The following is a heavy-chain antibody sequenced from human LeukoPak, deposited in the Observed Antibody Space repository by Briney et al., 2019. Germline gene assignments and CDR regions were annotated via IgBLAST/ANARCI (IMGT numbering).Heavy chain of an antibody. V-gene: IGHV3-20*04. D-gene: IGHD3-10*01. CDR2: INWNGGST. CDR1: GFTFDDYG. J-gene: IGHJ4*02. Sequence: PGGSLRLSCAASGFTFDDYGMSWVRQAPGRGLEWVSGINWNGGSTGYADSVKGRFTISRDNAKNSLYLQTNSLRAEDTALYYCARGGWFGELLFDYWGQGTLVTVSS. CDR3: ARGGWFGELLFDY.